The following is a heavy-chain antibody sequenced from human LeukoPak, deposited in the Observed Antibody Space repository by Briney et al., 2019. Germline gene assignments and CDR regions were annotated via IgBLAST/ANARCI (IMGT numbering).Heavy chain of an antibody. CDR1: VFTFSSYA. CDR3: AASGVMVRGVIINYYYYYGMDV. J-gene: IGHJ6*02. V-gene: IGHV3-23*01. Sequence: GGSLRLSCAASVFTFSSYAMSWVRQAPGKGLEWVSAISGSGGSTYYADSVKGRFTISRDNSKNTLYLQMNSLRAEDTAVYYCAASGVMVRGVIINYYYYYGMDVWGQGTTVTVSS. CDR2: ISGSGGST. D-gene: IGHD3-10*01.